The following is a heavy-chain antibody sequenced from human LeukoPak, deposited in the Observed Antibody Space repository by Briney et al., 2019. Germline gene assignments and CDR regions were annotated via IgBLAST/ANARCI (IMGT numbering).Heavy chain of an antibody. J-gene: IGHJ4*02. CDR1: GFTLSSYA. V-gene: IGHV3-23*01. Sequence: GGSLRLSCAASGFTLSSYAMNWVRQAPGKGLEWVSGVSGSGSAYYADSVKGRFSISRDKSKNTVYLQTDSLRAEDTAVYYCAKRGAEVGASVAPGDYWGQGTLLTVSS. CDR3: AKRGAEVGASVAPGDY. D-gene: IGHD1-26*01. CDR2: VSGSGSA.